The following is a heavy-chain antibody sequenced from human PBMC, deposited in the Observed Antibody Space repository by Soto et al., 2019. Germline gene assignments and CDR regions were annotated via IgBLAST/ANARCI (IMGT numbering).Heavy chain of an antibody. CDR2: ISASGGLK. V-gene: IGHV3-23*01. J-gene: IGHJ5*02. CDR3: AREVGAPSGWLDP. Sequence: EVQLSESGGDLRQPGGSLRLSCAASGFTFTNYAMTWVRQTPGKGLEWVSGISASGGLKYYADSVQGRFTVSRDNSKNILYLQRDNLRDEDTALYYCAREVGAPSGWLDPWGQGTQVTVSS. CDR1: GFTFTNYA. D-gene: IGHD1-26*01.